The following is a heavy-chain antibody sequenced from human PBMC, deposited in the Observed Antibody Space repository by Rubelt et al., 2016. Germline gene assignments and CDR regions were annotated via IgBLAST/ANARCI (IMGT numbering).Heavy chain of an antibody. CDR1: GFTFSSYG. D-gene: IGHD3-9*01. CDR2: IWYDGSNK. CDR3: ASGANYDILGYPID. J-gene: IGHJ4*02. Sequence: ESGGGVVQPGRSLRLSCAASGFTFSSYGMHWVRQAPGKGLEWVAVIWYDGSNKYYADSVKGRFTISRHNSKNTLYLQMNSLRAGDTAVYYCASGANYDILGYPIDWGQGTLVTVSS. V-gene: IGHV3-33*01.